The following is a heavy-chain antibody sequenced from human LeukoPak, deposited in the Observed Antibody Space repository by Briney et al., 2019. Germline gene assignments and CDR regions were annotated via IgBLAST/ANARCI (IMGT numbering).Heavy chain of an antibody. Sequence: SETLSLTCTVSGGSMSSYYWSWIRQPPGKGLEWIGYIYYSGSTKYNPSLKSRVTISVDTSKNQFSLKLSSVTAADTAVYYCARGARAGYNLEPFDYWGQGTLVTVYS. J-gene: IGHJ4*02. CDR1: GGSMSSYY. V-gene: IGHV4-59*08. CDR3: ARGARAGYNLEPFDY. D-gene: IGHD5-24*01. CDR2: IYYSGST.